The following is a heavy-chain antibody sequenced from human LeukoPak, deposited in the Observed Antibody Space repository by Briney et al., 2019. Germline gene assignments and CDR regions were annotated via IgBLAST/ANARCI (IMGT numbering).Heavy chain of an antibody. Sequence: GGSLRLSCAASGFTFSSYWMHWVRQAPGKGLEWVANIKLDGTEKYYVDSVKGRFTISKDNAKNSLYLQMNSLRAEDTAVYYCASDRFYFGVWGRGTLVTVSS. CDR3: ASDRFYFGV. D-gene: IGHD3-16*01. CDR1: GFTFSSYW. J-gene: IGHJ4*02. V-gene: IGHV3-7*05. CDR2: IKLDGTEK.